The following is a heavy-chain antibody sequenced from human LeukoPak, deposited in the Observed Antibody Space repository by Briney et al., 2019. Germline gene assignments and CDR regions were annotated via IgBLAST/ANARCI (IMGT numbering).Heavy chain of an antibody. CDR2: INHSGST. J-gene: IGHJ4*02. CDR3: ARGPPKQLVLGY. V-gene: IGHV4-34*01. CDR1: GGSFSGYY. Sequence: SETLSLTCAVYGGSFSGYYWSWIRQPPGKGLEWIGEINHSGSTNYNPSLKSRVTISVDTSKNQFSLKLSSVTAADTAVYYCARGPPKQLVLGYWGQGTLVTVSS. D-gene: IGHD6-13*01.